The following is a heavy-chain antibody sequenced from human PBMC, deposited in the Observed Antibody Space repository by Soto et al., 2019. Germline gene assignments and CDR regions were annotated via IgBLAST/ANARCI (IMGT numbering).Heavy chain of an antibody. CDR2: IDDSGKV. CDR3: AIPPPIEVAGPDY. D-gene: IGHD6-19*01. J-gene: IGHJ4*02. V-gene: IGHV4-39*02. Sequence: SESLSLTCTVSGGSISGSAYHWGWIRQPPGKGLEWIGSIDDSGKVYYNPSLTGRATLLVDTSKNRFSLNLNSVTAADTAVYYCAIPPPIEVAGPDYWGQGTLVTVSS. CDR1: GGSISGSAYH.